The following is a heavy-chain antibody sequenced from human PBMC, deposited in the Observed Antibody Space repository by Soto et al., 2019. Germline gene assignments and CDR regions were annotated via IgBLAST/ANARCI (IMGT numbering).Heavy chain of an antibody. Sequence: GGSLRLSCAASGFTFSGYSVNWVRQAPGKGLEWVSYISSGSKTIYYAESVKGRCTVSRDNARNSQYLQMNSLRDEDTAVYYCAREDILGVRSFDYWGQGTLVTVSS. CDR3: AREDILGVRSFDY. D-gene: IGHD3-9*01. V-gene: IGHV3-48*02. J-gene: IGHJ4*02. CDR2: ISSGSKTI. CDR1: GFTFSGYS.